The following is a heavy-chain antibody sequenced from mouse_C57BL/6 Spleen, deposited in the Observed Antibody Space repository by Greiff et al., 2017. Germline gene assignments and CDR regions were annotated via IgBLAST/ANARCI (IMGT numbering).Heavy chain of an antibody. CDR2: IYPSDSDT. D-gene: IGHD1-1*01. CDR3: ARYSGSNGLDY. J-gene: IGHJ2*01. CDR1: GYTFTSYW. V-gene: IGHV1-61*01. Sequence: QVQLQQPGAELVRPGSSVKLSCKASGYTFTSYWMDWVKQRPGQGLEWIGNIYPSDSDTHYNQKFQDKATLTVVKSSSTAYMQLSSLTSEASAVSSCARYSGSNGLDYWGQGTTLTVSS.